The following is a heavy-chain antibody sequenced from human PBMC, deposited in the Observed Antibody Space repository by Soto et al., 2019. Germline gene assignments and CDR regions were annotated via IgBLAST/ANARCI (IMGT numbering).Heavy chain of an antibody. CDR2: IIPIFDTA. V-gene: IGHV1-69*12. CDR1: GGTFSSYA. J-gene: IGHJ6*02. Sequence: QVQLVQSGAEVKKPGSSVKVSCKASGGTFSSYAISWVRQAPGQGLEWMGGIIPIFDTADCAQKFQGRVTITADEATNTVYMELSSLRSEDTAVYYCAGHSSGVPGYYYGMDVWCQGTTVTVSS. CDR3: AGHSSGVPGYYYGMDV. D-gene: IGHD3-22*01.